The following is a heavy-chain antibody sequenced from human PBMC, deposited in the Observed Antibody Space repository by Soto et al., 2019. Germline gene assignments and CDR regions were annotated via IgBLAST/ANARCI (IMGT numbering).Heavy chain of an antibody. CDR3: ARVERGTATTVVDAFDI. CDR1: GGFVSSGSYY. Sequence: QVQLQQWGAGLLKPSETLSLTCAVYGGFVSSGSYYWSWIRQPPGKGLEWIGEMSHSGGTHFNPSLKSRVTLSVDTSTNQFSMKMSPVTAADTALYYCARVERGTATTVVDAFDIWGPGTMVTVSS. V-gene: IGHV4-34*01. D-gene: IGHD1-7*01. CDR2: MSHSGGT. J-gene: IGHJ3*02.